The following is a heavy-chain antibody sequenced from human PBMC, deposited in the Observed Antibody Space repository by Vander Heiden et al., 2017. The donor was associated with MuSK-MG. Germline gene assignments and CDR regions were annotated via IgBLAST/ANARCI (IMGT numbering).Heavy chain of an antibody. CDR3: ARDEGEDYYYGMDV. CDR2: TYYRSKWYH. D-gene: IGHD2-21*01. J-gene: IGHJ6*02. Sequence: QVQLQQSGPGLVKPSQTLSLTCAISGDTVSSDSAAWNWIRQSPSGGLQWPGRTYYRSKWYHDYAVSVKSRITINPDTSKNQFSLQLNSVTPEDTAVYYCARDEGEDYYYGMDVWGQGTTVTVSS. CDR1: GDTVSSDSAA. V-gene: IGHV6-1*01.